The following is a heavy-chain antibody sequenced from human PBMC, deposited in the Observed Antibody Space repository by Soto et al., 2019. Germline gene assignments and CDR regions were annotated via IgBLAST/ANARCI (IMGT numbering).Heavy chain of an antibody. D-gene: IGHD2-15*01. CDR2: IYYSGST. Sequence: PSETLSLTCTVSGGSISSYYWSWIRQPPGKGLEWIGYIYYSGSTNYNPSLKSRVTISVDTSKNQFSLKLSSVTAADTAVYYCASGYCSGGSCIFDYWGQGTLVTVSS. J-gene: IGHJ4*02. V-gene: IGHV4-59*08. CDR1: GGSISSYY. CDR3: ASGYCSGGSCIFDY.